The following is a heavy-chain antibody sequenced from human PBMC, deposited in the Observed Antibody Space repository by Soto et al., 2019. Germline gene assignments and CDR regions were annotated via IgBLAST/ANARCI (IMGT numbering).Heavy chain of an antibody. CDR3: IKVLTRGVGVPRFYFDS. D-gene: IGHD3-9*01. V-gene: IGHV3-74*01. CDR1: GFTFSNDW. CDR2: INADGGST. J-gene: IGHJ4*02. Sequence: GGSLRLSCAASGFTFSNDWMHWVRQAPGKGLEWVSRINADGGSTHYADSVRGRFTISRDNAKNTLFLQLNSLRVEDTAIYYCIKVLTRGVGVPRFYFDSWGQGTLVTVST.